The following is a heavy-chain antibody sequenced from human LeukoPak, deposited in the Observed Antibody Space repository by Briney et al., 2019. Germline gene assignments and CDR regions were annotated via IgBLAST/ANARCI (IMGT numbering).Heavy chain of an antibody. Sequence: GSLRLSCAASGFTVSSNYMSWVRQAPGKGLEWVSVIYSGGSTYYADSVKGRFTISRDNSKSTLYIQMNSLRAEDTAVYYCARAKPKNMVRGLIMRRESRYYFDYWGQGTLVTVS. J-gene: IGHJ4*02. CDR1: GFTVSSNY. CDR2: IYSGGST. CDR3: ARAKPKNMVRGLIMRRESRYYFDY. V-gene: IGHV3-53*01. D-gene: IGHD3-10*01.